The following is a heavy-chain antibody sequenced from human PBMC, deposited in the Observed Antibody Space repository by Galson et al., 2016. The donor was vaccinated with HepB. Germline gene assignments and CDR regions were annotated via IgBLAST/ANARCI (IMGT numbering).Heavy chain of an antibody. J-gene: IGHJ6*02. CDR2: LGDDGNDE. CDR1: GVNNFD. Sequence: SLRLSCAASGVNNFDRHWVRQAPGKGLEWIAVLGDDGNDENYADSVKGRFTISRDESKSTVYLHMTGLSLAGTAVYYCASWTGPQLRTRAYHPYGMNIWGQGTTVTVS. CDR3: ASWTGPQLRTRAYHPYGMNI. V-gene: IGHV3-30*03. D-gene: IGHD7-27*01.